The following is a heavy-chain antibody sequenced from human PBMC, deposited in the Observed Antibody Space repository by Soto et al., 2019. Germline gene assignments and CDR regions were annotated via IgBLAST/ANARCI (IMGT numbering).Heavy chain of an antibody. CDR1: GYTFTSYA. Sequence: GASVKVSCKASGYTFTSYAMHWVRQAPGQRLEWMGWINAGNGNTKYSQKFQGRVTITRDTSASTAYMELSSLRSEDTAVYYCARGALSHWNYWDDYYHMDVWGKGTTVTVSS. V-gene: IGHV1-3*01. D-gene: IGHD1-7*01. CDR3: ARGALSHWNYWDDYYHMDV. CDR2: INAGNGNT. J-gene: IGHJ6*03.